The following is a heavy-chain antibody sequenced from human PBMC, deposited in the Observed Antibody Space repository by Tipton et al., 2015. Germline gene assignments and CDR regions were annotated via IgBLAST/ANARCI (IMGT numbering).Heavy chain of an antibody. CDR2: IYPDDSDT. V-gene: IGHV5-51*01. J-gene: IGHJ4*02. D-gene: IGHD2-2*01. CDR3: ARSVSPAVITFDY. Sequence: QLVQSGAEVRKPGESLKISCKGSGYSFTSYWIGWVRQMPGKGLEWMGIIYPDDSDTRYCPSFQGQVTISADKSINTAYLQWTSLKASDTAMYYCARSVSPAVITFDYWGRGSLVTVSS. CDR1: GYSFTSYW.